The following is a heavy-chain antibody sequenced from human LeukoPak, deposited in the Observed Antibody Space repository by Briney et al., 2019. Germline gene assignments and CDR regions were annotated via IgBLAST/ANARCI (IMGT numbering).Heavy chain of an antibody. CDR3: ARHGITGRLPLNNWFDP. J-gene: IGHJ5*02. CDR1: GYSISSGYY. D-gene: IGHD3-10*01. V-gene: IGHV4-38-2*01. Sequence: SETLSLTCAVSGYSISSGYYWGWIRQPPGKGLEWIGSSYHSGSTYYNPSLKSRVTISVDTSKNQFSLKLSSVTAADTAVYYCARHGITGRLPLNNWFDPWGQGTLVTASS. CDR2: SYHSGST.